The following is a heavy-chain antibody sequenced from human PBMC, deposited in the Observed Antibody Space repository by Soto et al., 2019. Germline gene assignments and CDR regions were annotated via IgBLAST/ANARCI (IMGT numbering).Heavy chain of an antibody. V-gene: IGHV3-66*01. J-gene: IGHJ4*02. CDR1: GFTVSANY. CDR2: IYSAGGT. Sequence: EVQLVESGGGLVQPGGSLRLSCVASGFTVSANYMSWVRQAPGKGLEWVSVIYSAGGTYHAESVKGRFTISKDNSKNTLYLQMNSLRAEDTAIYYCASPSREGYFDYWGQGTLVTVSP. D-gene: IGHD1-26*01. CDR3: ASPSREGYFDY.